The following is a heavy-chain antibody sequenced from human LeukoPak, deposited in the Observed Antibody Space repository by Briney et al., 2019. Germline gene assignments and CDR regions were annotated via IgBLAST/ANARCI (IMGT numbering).Heavy chain of an antibody. Sequence: KTGGSLRLSCAASGFTFSSYSMSWVRQAPGKGLEWVSSISSSSSYIYYADSVKGRFTISRDNAKNSLYLQMNSLRAEDTAVYYCAREGLRTFDYWGQGTLVTVSS. CDR1: GFTFSSYS. D-gene: IGHD5-12*01. CDR3: AREGLRTFDY. CDR2: ISSSSSYI. V-gene: IGHV3-21*01. J-gene: IGHJ4*02.